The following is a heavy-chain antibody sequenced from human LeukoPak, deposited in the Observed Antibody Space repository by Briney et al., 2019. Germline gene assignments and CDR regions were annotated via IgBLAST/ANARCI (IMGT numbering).Heavy chain of an antibody. J-gene: IGHJ4*02. Sequence: PGGSLRLPCAASGFTFSTYWMAWVRQAPGKGLEWVANINKNGGDQYYGDSVKGRFTISRDNTKNSLYLQMNSLRAEDTAMYYCTTYYDSGPSKDWGQGTLVTVSS. D-gene: IGHD3-22*01. CDR3: TTYYDSGPSKD. CDR2: INKNGGDQ. V-gene: IGHV3-7*05. CDR1: GFTFSTYW.